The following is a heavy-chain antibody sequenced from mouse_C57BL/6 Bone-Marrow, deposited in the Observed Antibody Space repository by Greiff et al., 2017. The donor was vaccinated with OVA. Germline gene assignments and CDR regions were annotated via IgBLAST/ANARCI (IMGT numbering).Heavy chain of an antibody. CDR1: GYAFSSSW. Sequence: VQLQQSGPELVKPGASVKISCKASGYAFSSSWMNWVKQRPGKGLEWIGRIYPGDGDTNYNGKFKGKATLTAAKSSSTAYMQLSSLTSEDSAVYVCAREATVPYAMDYWGQGTSVTVSS. CDR3: AREATVPYAMDY. D-gene: IGHD1-1*01. CDR2: IYPGDGDT. V-gene: IGHV1-82*01. J-gene: IGHJ4*01.